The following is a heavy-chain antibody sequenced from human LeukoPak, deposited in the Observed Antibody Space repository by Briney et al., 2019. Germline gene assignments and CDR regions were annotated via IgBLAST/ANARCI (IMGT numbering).Heavy chain of an antibody. CDR3: ARDMIYSSSAFDY. D-gene: IGHD6-6*01. J-gene: IGHJ4*02. CDR2: IWFDGTNE. Sequence: PGKSLRLSCAASGFSFSNYGMHWVRQAPGKGLDWVALIWFDGTNEFYADSVRGRFTISRDNSKNTLYLQMNSLRAEDTAVYYCARDMIYSSSAFDYWGQGTLVTVSS. CDR1: GFSFSNYG. V-gene: IGHV3-33*01.